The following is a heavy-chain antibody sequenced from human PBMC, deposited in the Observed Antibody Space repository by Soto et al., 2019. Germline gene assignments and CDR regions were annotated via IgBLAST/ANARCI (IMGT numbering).Heavy chain of an antibody. Sequence: PGESLKISCKGSGYSFTSYWIGWVRQMPGKGLEWMGIIYPGDSDTRYSPSFQGQVTISADKSISTAYLQWSSLKASDTAMYYCARHRYCSGGSCYDYYYYYMDVWGKGTTVTVSS. CDR1: GYSFTSYW. CDR2: IYPGDSDT. CDR3: ARHRYCSGGSCYDYYYYYMDV. V-gene: IGHV5-51*01. J-gene: IGHJ6*03. D-gene: IGHD2-15*01.